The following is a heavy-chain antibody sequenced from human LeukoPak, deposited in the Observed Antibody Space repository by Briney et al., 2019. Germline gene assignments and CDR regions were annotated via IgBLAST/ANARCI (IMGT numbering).Heavy chain of an antibody. J-gene: IGHJ4*02. CDR2: ISYDGSNK. D-gene: IGHD5-12*01. CDR1: GFTFSSYA. V-gene: IGHV3-30*04. Sequence: GRSLRLSCAASGFTFSSYAMHWVRQAPGKGLEWVAVISYDGSNKYYADSVKGRFTISRDNSKNTLYLQMNSLRAEDTAVYYCTKRGNSPYDDCWGQGTLVTVSS. CDR3: TKRGNSPYDDC.